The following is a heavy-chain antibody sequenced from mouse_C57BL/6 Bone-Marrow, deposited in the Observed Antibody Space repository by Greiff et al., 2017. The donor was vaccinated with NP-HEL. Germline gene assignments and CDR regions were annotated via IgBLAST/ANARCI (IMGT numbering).Heavy chain of an antibody. V-gene: IGHV1-58*01. J-gene: IGHJ1*03. CDR2: IYIGNGYT. CDR3: ARSGDYYGSSPLYWYFGV. CDR1: GYTFTSYG. Sequence: EVQLVESGAELVRPGSSVKMSCKTSGYTFTSYGINWVKQRPGQGLEWIGYIYIGNGYTEYNEKFKGKATLTSDTSSSTAYMQLSSLTSEDSAIYFCARSGDYYGSSPLYWYFGVWGTGTTVTVSS. D-gene: IGHD1-1*01.